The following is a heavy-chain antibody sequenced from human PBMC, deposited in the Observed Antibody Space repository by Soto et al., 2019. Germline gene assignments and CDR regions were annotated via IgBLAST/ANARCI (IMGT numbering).Heavy chain of an antibody. CDR3: ARESPLYNWFDP. J-gene: IGHJ5*02. Sequence: SVKVSCKASGYTFTSYDINWVRQAPGQGLEWMGGIIPIFGTANYAQKFQGRVTITADESTSTAYMELSSLRSEDTAVYYCARESPLYNWFDPWGQGTLVTVSS. V-gene: IGHV1-69*13. CDR1: GYTFTSYD. D-gene: IGHD3-10*01. CDR2: IIPIFGTA.